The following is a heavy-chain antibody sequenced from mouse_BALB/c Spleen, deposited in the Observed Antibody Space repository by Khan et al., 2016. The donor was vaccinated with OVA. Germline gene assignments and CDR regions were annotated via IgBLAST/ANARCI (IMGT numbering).Heavy chain of an antibody. CDR1: GFTFSSYG. Sequence: EVMLVESGGDLVKPGGSLKLSCAASGFTFSSYGMSWVRQIPDKRLEWVATMSSGGDYTYYPDSVKGRFTISRDNAKNTLYLQMSSLKSEDTAMYYCASHLTGSFAYWGQGTLVTVSA. J-gene: IGHJ3*01. CDR2: MSSGGDYT. V-gene: IGHV5-6*01. CDR3: ASHLTGSFAY. D-gene: IGHD4-1*01.